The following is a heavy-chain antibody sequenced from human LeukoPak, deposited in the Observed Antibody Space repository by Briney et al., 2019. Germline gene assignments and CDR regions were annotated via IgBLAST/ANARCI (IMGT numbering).Heavy chain of an antibody. J-gene: IGHJ4*02. CDR3: VRHKDLPFDY. Sequence: GGSLRLSCAHPGYTSRRNIMNWVRQAPGKGLEWISHITIDLTIIDYAVSVKGRFTISRDKAKNSLYLQMNSLRAEDTAVYYCVRHKDLPFDYWGQGTLITVSS. CDR2: ITIDLTII. V-gene: IGHV3-48*01. CDR1: GYTSRRNI.